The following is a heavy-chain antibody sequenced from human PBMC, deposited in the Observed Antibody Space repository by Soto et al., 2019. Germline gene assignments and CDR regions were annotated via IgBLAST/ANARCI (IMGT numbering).Heavy chain of an antibody. CDR3: ARGGCRSTTCYHNHEQ. CDR1: GGSFSGYY. D-gene: IGHD2-2*01. CDR2: INHRGST. V-gene: IGHV4-34*01. Sequence: QVQLQQWGAGLLKPSETLSLTCAVYGGSFSGYYWSWIRQPPGKGLEWIGEINHRGSTNYNPSLNRRVTTSVDTSKQQFSLKLSSVSDADTAVYYCARGGCRSTTCYHNHEQWCLGTLVTVSS. J-gene: IGHJ4*02.